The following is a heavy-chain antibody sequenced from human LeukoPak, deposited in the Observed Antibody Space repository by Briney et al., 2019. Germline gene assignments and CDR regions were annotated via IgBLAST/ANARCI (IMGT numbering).Heavy chain of an antibody. V-gene: IGHV1-24*01. Sequence: ASVKVSCKVSGYTLTELSMHWVRQAPGKGLEWMGGFDPEDGETIYAQKFQGRVTMTVDTSTDTAYMELSSLRSEDTAVYYCATGGYCSSTSCYSHYYMDVWGKGTTVTVSS. J-gene: IGHJ6*03. D-gene: IGHD2-2*01. CDR3: ATGGYCSSTSCYSHYYMDV. CDR1: GYTLTELS. CDR2: FDPEDGET.